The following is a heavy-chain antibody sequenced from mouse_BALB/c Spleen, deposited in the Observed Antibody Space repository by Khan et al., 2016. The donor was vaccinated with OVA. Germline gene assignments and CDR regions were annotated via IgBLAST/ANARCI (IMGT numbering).Heavy chain of an antibody. D-gene: IGHD2-12*01. CDR1: GYSFTGYT. V-gene: IGHV1-31*01. Sequence: VQLQQSGPELVKPGASMRISCKASGYSFTGYTMNWVKQSHEKNLEWIGLLHPYNGVPRYNQKFKDKATLIVDKSSSTAYMELLSLTSEDSAGYYCARDYRYYGDCWGQGTTLAVSS. J-gene: IGHJ2*01. CDR2: LHPYNGVP. CDR3: ARDYRYYGDC.